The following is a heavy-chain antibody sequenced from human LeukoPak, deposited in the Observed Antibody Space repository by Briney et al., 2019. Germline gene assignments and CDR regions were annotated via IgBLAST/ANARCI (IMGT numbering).Heavy chain of an antibody. CDR2: ISASGGAT. J-gene: IGHJ4*02. D-gene: IGHD5-18*01. CDR1: GFTFSSYD. V-gene: IGHV3-23*01. CDR3: AKRVQLTY. Sequence: PGWSLRLSCTASGFTFSSYDMNWVRQAPGQGLEWVSTISASGGATYYTDSVRGRFSISRDNFKNTLYLQMNSLRAEDTARYYCAKRVQLTYWGQGTLVTVSS.